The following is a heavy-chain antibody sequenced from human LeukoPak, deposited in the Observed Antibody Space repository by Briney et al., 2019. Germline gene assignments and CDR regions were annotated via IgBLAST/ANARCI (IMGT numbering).Heavy chain of an antibody. CDR2: INPNSGAT. Sequence: ASVKVSCKASGYTFTGYYIHWVRQAPGQGLEWLGWINPNSGATNYAQNFQGRVTMTRDTSISTAYMELSSLRSDDTAVYYCASPGSSYDVLTGPRYCDYWGQGTLVTVSS. CDR1: GYTFTGYY. CDR3: ASPGSSYDVLTGPRYCDY. V-gene: IGHV1-2*02. J-gene: IGHJ4*02. D-gene: IGHD3-9*01.